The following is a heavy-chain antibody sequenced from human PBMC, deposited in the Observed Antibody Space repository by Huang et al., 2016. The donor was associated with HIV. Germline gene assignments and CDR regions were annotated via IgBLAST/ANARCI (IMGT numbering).Heavy chain of an antibody. D-gene: IGHD6-6*01. J-gene: IGHJ4*02. CDR1: GYSFASYD. CDR2: MNPNSGNT. CDR3: VRGWYIAALPYFDY. V-gene: IGHV1-8*01. Sequence: QVHLVQSGAEVRVPGASVKVSCEASGYSFASYDINWVRQATGQWLEWMGWMNPNSGNTGYAQKFQGRVTMTRNTSISTAYMELSSLRSEDTAKYFCVRGWYIAALPYFDYWGQGTLVTVSS.